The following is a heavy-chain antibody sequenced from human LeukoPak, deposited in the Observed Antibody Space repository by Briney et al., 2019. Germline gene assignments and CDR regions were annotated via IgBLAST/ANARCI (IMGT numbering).Heavy chain of an antibody. CDR1: GFPFSSYA. V-gene: IGHV3-21*01. Sequence: GGSLRLSCAASGFPFSSYAMNWVRQAPGKGLAWVSSISSTSSNIYYADSVKGRFTISRDNAKKSLYLQMNSLRAEDTAVYYCATEFLGAVAETGDYWGQGTLVTVSS. CDR3: ATEFLGAVAETGDY. J-gene: IGHJ4*02. CDR2: ISSTSSNI. D-gene: IGHD6-19*01.